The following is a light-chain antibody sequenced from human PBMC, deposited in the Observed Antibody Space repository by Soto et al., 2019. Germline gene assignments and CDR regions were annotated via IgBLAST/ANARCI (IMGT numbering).Light chain of an antibody. V-gene: IGKV1-9*01. CDR2: AAS. CDR3: QQLNSYPRT. J-gene: IGKJ1*01. Sequence: DIPLTQSPSFLSASVGDRVTITCRASQGVSSYLAWYQQKPGKAPKLLIYAASTLQSGVPSRFSGSGSGTEFTLTISSLQPEDFATYYCQQLNSYPRTFGQGTKVEI. CDR1: QGVSSY.